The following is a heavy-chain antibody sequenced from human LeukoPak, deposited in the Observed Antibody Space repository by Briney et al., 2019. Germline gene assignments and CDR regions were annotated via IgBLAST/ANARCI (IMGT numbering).Heavy chain of an antibody. V-gene: IGHV4-34*01. CDR3: ARDSVVRSFDY. CDR2: INHSGST. Sequence: SETLSLTCAVYGGSFSGYYWSWIRQPPGKGLEWIGEINHSGSTNYNPSLKSRVTISVDTSKNQFSLKLSSVTAADTAVYYCARDSVVRSFDYWGQGTLVTVSS. J-gene: IGHJ4*02. D-gene: IGHD3-10*01. CDR1: GGSFSGYY.